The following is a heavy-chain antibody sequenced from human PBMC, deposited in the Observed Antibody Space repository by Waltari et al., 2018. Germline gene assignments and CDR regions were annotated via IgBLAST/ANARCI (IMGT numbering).Heavy chain of an antibody. CDR1: GFTLSDYW. CDR3: ARGGSNGAFDI. CDR2: INGDGSST. D-gene: IGHD7-27*01. J-gene: IGHJ3*02. Sequence: EVQLVESGGGLVQPGGSLRLSCAASGFTLSDYWMHWVRQAPGKGLVWVSRINGDGSSTIDADSLKGRFTISRDNAKNTLYLQMNSLRAEDTAVYYCARGGSNGAFDIWGQGTMVTVSS. V-gene: IGHV3-74*01.